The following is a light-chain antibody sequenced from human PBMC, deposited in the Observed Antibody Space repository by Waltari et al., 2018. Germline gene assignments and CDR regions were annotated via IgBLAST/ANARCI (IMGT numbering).Light chain of an antibody. Sequence: QSALTQPASVSGSPGQSITIPCTGTSSDVGGYNYDSWYQQHPGKAPKLMIYDVSNRPSGVSNRFSGSKSGNTASLTISGLQAEDEADYYCSSYTSSSTLWVFGGGTKLTVL. J-gene: IGLJ3*02. V-gene: IGLV2-14*03. CDR3: SSYTSSSTLWV. CDR1: SSDVGGYNY. CDR2: DVS.